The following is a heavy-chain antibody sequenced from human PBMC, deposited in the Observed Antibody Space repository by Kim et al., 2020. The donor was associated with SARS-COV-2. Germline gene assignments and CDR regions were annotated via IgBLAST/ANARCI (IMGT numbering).Heavy chain of an antibody. CDR1: GFTFSSYA. CDR3: AKERGPTRGAFDI. CDR2: ISGGGGST. V-gene: IGHV3-23*01. Sequence: GGSLRLSCEASGFTFSSYAMSWVRQAPGKGLEWVSGISGGGGSTYYADSVKGRFTISGDNYKNTLYLQMNSLRADDTALYHCAKERGPTRGAFDIWGRGTMVSVSS. J-gene: IGHJ3*02.